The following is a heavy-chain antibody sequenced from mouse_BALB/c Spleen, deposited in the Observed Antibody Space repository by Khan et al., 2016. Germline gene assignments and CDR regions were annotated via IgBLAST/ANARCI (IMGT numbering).Heavy chain of an antibody. CDR3: ARLYGNYWYFDV. CDR1: GYSITSDYA. V-gene: IGHV3-2*02. CDR2: ISYSGST. Sequence: EVQLQESGPGLVKPSQSLSLTCTVTGYSITSDYAWNWIRQFPGNKLEWMGYISYSGSTSYNPSLKSRISITRDTSKNQFFLQLNSVTTEDTATYYCARLYGNYWYFDVWGAATTVTVSS. J-gene: IGHJ1*01. D-gene: IGHD2-10*02.